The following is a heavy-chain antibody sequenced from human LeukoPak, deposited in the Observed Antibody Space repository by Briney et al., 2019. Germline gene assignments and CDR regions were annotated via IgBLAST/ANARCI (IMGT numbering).Heavy chain of an antibody. Sequence: SVKVSCKASGGTFTSYAISWVRQAPGQGREWMGGIIPIFGTANYAQKFQGRVTITADESTSTAYMELSSLRSEDTAVYYCARDYYGSGSYYKPFDYWGQGTLVTVSS. V-gene: IGHV1-69*01. D-gene: IGHD3-10*01. CDR2: IIPIFGTA. CDR3: ARDYYGSGSYYKPFDY. J-gene: IGHJ4*02. CDR1: GGTFTSYA.